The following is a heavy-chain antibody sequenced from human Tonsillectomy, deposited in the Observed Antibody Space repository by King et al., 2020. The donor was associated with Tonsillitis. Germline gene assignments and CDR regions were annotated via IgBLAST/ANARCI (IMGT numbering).Heavy chain of an antibody. D-gene: IGHD3-22*01. Sequence: VQLVESGGGLVKPGGSLRLSCAGSKFSFSSYSMNWVRQAPGKGLEWFSSIISIISYIYYADSLKGRFTISRNNAKNSLYLQMNSRRAEDTAVYFCSRDWRNYYDTSGAISLPIDYWGQGTLVTVSS. CDR1: KFSFSSYS. CDR2: IISIISYI. CDR3: SRDWRNYYDTSGAISLPIDY. V-gene: IGHV3-21*01. J-gene: IGHJ4*02.